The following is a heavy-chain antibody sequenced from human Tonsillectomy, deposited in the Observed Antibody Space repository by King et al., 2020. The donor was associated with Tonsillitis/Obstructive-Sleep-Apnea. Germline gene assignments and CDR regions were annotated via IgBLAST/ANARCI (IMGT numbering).Heavy chain of an antibody. CDR2: ISYSGST. D-gene: IGHD2-8*01. CDR3: ARGVLY. Sequence: VQLQESGPGLVKPSETLSLTCTVSGFPFSSGIYYWSWIRQPPGKGLDWMGFISYSGSTNSNPSLKSRVTISVDTSKNQFSLKLSSVTAADTAVYYCARGVLYWGQGTLVTVSS. V-gene: IGHV4-61*01. CDR1: GFPFSSGIYY. J-gene: IGHJ4*02.